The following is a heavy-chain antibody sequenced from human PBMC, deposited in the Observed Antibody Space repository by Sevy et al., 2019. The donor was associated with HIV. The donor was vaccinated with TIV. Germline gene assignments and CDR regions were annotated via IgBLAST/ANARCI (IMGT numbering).Heavy chain of an antibody. Sequence: GGSLRLSCAASGFTFSTYDMHWVRQVAGEGLEWVSGIGTLLDTYYAASVKGRFIISRDNAKNSLFLQMNSLRAGDRAIYYCERACTAAGYKSGPIDAFDVWGQGTVVTVSS. CDR1: GFTFSTYD. CDR2: IGTLLDT. V-gene: IGHV3-13*01. CDR3: ERACTAAGYKSGPIDAFDV. D-gene: IGHD6-13*01. J-gene: IGHJ3*01.